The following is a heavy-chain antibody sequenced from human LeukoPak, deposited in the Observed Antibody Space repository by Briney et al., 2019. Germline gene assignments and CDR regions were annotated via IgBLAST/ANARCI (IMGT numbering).Heavy chain of an antibody. J-gene: IGHJ3*02. D-gene: IGHD3-16*01. CDR1: GFIFTNAW. V-gene: IGHV3-15*01. CDR3: ATGGYAFDI. Sequence: LGGSLRLSCAGSGFIFTNAWMNWVRQAPGKGLEWVGRIKSKVNGETTDYAAPVKGKFIISRDDSRNTVYLQMSSLEPEDTAVYYCATGGYAFDIWGQGTMVTASS. CDR2: IKSKVNGETT.